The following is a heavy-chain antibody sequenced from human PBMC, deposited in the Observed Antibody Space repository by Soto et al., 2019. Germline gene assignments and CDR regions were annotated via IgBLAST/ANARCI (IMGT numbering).Heavy chain of an antibody. D-gene: IGHD2-15*01. CDR2: IYYSGST. CDR1: CGPISSGGYY. V-gene: IGHV4-31*03. CDR3: ARSYCSGGSCPFDP. J-gene: IGHJ5*02. Sequence: SETLSLTCTVSCGPISSGGYYWSLIRQHPGKGLEWIGYIYYSGSTCYNPSLKSRVTISVDTSKNQFSLKLSSVTAADTAVYYCARSYCSGGSCPFDPWGQGTLVTVSS.